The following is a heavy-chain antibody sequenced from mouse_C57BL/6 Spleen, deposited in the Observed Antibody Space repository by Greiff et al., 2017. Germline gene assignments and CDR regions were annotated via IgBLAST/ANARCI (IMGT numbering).Heavy chain of an antibody. D-gene: IGHD2-10*01. V-gene: IGHV1-26*01. CDR2: INPNHGGT. J-gene: IGHJ1*01. CDR3: ARTYYCNPGFFDV. Sequence: VQLQQSGPELVKPGASVKISCKASGYTFTDYYMNWVKQRHGKSLEWIGDINPNHGGTSYNQKFKGKATLTVDKSSSPAYMELRSLTSEDSAVYYWARTYYCNPGFFDVWGQGTTVTVSS. CDR1: GYTFTDYY.